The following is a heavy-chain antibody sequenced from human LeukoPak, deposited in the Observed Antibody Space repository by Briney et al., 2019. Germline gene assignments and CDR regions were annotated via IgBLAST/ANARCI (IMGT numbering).Heavy chain of an antibody. D-gene: IGHD3-22*01. CDR1: GGFISRYY. CDR3: AKYVYYYYISGFDY. CDR2: IYTSGST. Sequence: PSETLSLTCAVSGGFISRYYWSWIRQPAGKGLEWIGRIYTSGSTNYNPSLKSRVTMSVDTYKNQFSLKLSSVTAAVTAVYYFAKYVYYYYISGFDYCGQGTLVTVSS. V-gene: IGHV4-59*10. J-gene: IGHJ4*02.